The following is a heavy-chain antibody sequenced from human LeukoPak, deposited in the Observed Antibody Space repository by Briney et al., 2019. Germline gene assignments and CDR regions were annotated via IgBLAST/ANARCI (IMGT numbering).Heavy chain of an antibody. V-gene: IGHV3-23*01. Sequence: GGSLRLSCAASGFTFSSYAMSWVRQAPGKGLEWVSAISGSGGSTYYADSVKGRFTISWDNAKNSLYLQMNSLRAEDTAVYYCARRGRENYFDYWGQGTLVTVSS. CDR2: ISGSGGST. J-gene: IGHJ4*02. CDR3: ARRGRENYFDY. D-gene: IGHD1-26*01. CDR1: GFTFSSYA.